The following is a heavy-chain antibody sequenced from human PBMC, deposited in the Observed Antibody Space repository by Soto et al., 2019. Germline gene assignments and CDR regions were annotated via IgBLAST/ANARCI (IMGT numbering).Heavy chain of an antibody. D-gene: IGHD3-10*01. CDR1: GFTFNDYS. J-gene: IGHJ6*02. CDR3: VRAGHVFDVHYYGMDL. CDR2: ISSSGTYI. Sequence: EEKLAESGGGLVKPGGSLRLSCEASGFTFNDYSMDWVRQAPEKGLEWVSSISSSGTYIYYADSVKGRFAISRDNVNNVMYLQMDTLRAEDTAVYYCVRAGHVFDVHYYGMDLWGQGTTVTVSS. V-gene: IGHV3-21*01.